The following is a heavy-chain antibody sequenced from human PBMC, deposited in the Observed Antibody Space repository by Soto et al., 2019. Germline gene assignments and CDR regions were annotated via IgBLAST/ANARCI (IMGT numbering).Heavy chain of an antibody. CDR3: AKGLGGYSSSWYYGMDV. V-gene: IGHV3-30*18. CDR1: GFTFSSYG. D-gene: IGHD6-13*01. J-gene: IGHJ6*02. CDR2: ISYDGSNK. Sequence: QVQLVESGGGVVQPGRSLRLSCAASGFTFSSYGMHWVRQAPGKGLEWVAVISYDGSNKYYADSVKGRFTISRDNSKDTLYLQMNSLRAEDTAVYYCAKGLGGYSSSWYYGMDVWGQGTTVTVSS.